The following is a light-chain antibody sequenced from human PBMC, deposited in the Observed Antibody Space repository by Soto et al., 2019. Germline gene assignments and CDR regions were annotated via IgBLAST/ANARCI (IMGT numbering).Light chain of an antibody. J-gene: IGLJ3*02. CDR1: SSDVGGYNY. Sequence: QSALTQPRSVSGSPGQSVTISCTGTSSDVGGYNYVSWYQQHPGKAPKLIIYDVSKRPSGVPDRFSGSKSGNTASLTISGLQAEDEADYYCYSYAGSYAWVFGGWTKLTVL. CDR2: DVS. CDR3: YSYAGSYAWV. V-gene: IGLV2-11*01.